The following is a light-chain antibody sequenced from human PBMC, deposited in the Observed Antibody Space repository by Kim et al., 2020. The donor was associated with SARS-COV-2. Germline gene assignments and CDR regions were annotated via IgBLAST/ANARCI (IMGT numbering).Light chain of an antibody. CDR1: QSISSY. V-gene: IGKV1-39*01. CDR3: QQSYSTPRVT. Sequence: DIQMTQSPSSLSASVGDRVTITCRASQSISSYLNWYQQKPGKAPKLLIYAASSLQSGVPSRFSGSGSGTDFTLTISSLQPEDFATYYCQQSYSTPRVTFGQGTRLGL. CDR2: AAS. J-gene: IGKJ5*01.